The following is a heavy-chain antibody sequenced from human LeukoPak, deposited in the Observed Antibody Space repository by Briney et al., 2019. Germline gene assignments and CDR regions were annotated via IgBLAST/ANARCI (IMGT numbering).Heavy chain of an antibody. CDR2: ISSSGSTI. J-gene: IGHJ5*02. Sequence: PGGSLRLSRAASGFTFSSYAMSWVRQAPGKGLEWLSYISSSGSTIYYADSVKGRFTISRDNAKNSLYLQMNSLRVEDTAVYYCTRTTVTINAFDPWGQGTLVTVSS. D-gene: IGHD4-17*01. CDR1: GFTFSSYA. CDR3: TRTTVTINAFDP. V-gene: IGHV3-48*03.